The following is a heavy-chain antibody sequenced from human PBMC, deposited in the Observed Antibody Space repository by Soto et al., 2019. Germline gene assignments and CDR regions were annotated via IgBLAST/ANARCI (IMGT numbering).Heavy chain of an antibody. D-gene: IGHD5-12*01. CDR1: GYSFTSYW. CDR2: IYPGDSDT. V-gene: IGHV5-51*01. J-gene: IGHJ5*02. CDR3: ARRRPPSGYDYNWFDP. Sequence: PGESLKISCKGSGYSFTSYWIGWVCQMPGKALEWMGIIYPGDSDTRYSPSFQGKVTISSNKSISTAYLQWSSLKASDTAMYYCARRRPPSGYDYNWFDPWGQGTLVTVSS.